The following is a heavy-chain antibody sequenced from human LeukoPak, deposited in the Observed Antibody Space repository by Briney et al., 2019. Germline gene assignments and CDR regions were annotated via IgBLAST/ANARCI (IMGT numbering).Heavy chain of an antibody. D-gene: IGHD6-13*01. CDR3: ARLGSRSSLYYFDS. Sequence: PSETLSLTCTVSGGSISSSSYYWGWIRQPPGKGLEWIGSIYYSGATYYNPSLKSRVTISVDTSKNQFSLKLSSVTAADTAVYFCARLGSRSSLYYFDSWGQGTLVSVSS. V-gene: IGHV4-39*01. J-gene: IGHJ4*02. CDR1: GGSISSSSYY. CDR2: IYYSGAT.